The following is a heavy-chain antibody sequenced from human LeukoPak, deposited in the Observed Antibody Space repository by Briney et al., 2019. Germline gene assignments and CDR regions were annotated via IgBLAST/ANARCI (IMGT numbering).Heavy chain of an antibody. J-gene: IGHJ2*01. CDR1: GYSFTSYW. CDR2: FDPSDSYT. Sequence: GESLKISCKGSGYSFTSYWISWVRQMPGKGLEWMGRFDPSDSYTNYSPSCQGHVTISADKSISTAYLQWSSLKASDTAMYYCARHRGYCSSTSCYTYWYFDLWGRGNLVTVSS. CDR3: ARHRGYCSSTSCYTYWYFDL. D-gene: IGHD2-2*02. V-gene: IGHV5-10-1*01.